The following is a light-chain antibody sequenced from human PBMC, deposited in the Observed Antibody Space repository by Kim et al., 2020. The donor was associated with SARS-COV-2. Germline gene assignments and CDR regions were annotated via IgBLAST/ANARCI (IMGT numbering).Light chain of an antibody. J-gene: IGKJ1*01. CDR2: GAS. CDR3: QQYNNWWT. V-gene: IGKV3-15*01. Sequence: SVSPGERATLSCRASQSVSSNLAWYQQKPGQAPRLLIYGASTRATGIPARFSGSGSGTEFTLTISSLQSEDFAVYYCQQYNNWWTFGQGTKVEIK. CDR1: QSVSSN.